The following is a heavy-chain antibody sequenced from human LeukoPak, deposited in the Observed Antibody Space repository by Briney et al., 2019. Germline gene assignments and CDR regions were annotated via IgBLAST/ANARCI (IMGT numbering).Heavy chain of an antibody. CDR2: ISSSSSYT. Sequence: GGSLRLSCAASGFTFSDYYMSWIRQAPGKGLEWVSYISSSSSYTSYADSVKGRFTISRDNAKNSLYLQMNSLRAEDTAVYYCAREVVAATFRYFDYWGQGTLVTVSS. J-gene: IGHJ4*02. V-gene: IGHV3-11*05. D-gene: IGHD2-15*01. CDR1: GFTFSDYY. CDR3: AREVVAATFRYFDY.